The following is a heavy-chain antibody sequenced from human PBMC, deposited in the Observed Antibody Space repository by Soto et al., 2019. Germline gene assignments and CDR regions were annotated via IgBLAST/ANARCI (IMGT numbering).Heavy chain of an antibody. Sequence: ASRKGSRTAFGYKFSKFGISWGRTAPGQRFEWMGWINTYNGNTNHAQKLQGRVTMTTDTSTSTAYMELRSLRSDDTAVYYCARGVGSGTYYNQYNWFDPCGQGTLVTVS. J-gene: IGHJ5*02. V-gene: IGHV1-18*01. CDR3: ARGVGSGTYYNQYNWFDP. D-gene: IGHD3-10*01. CDR1: GYKFSKFG. CDR2: INTYNGNT.